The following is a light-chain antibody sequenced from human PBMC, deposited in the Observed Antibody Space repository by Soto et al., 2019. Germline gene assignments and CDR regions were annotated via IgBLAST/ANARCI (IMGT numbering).Light chain of an antibody. J-gene: IGLJ1*01. Sequence: QSVLTQPASVSGSPGQSITISCTGTSSDVGTYSYVSWYQHHPGKAPKVIIYEVTKRPSGVPDRFSGSKSGNTASLTVSGLQAEDEAVYYCNSYAGISNFGYVFGTGTKVTVL. V-gene: IGLV2-8*01. CDR1: SSDVGTYSY. CDR2: EVT. CDR3: NSYAGISNFGYV.